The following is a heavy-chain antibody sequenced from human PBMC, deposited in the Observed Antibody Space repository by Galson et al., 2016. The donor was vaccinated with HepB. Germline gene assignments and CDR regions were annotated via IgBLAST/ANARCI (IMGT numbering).Heavy chain of an antibody. CDR3: ARGYTSGVPFW. D-gene: IGHD2-8*01. V-gene: IGHV3-53*01. CDR1: GFLINSNY. CDR2: IYSGGSI. J-gene: IGHJ4*02. Sequence: SLRLSCAASGFLINSNYMSWVRQAPGKGLEWVSIIYSGGSIQYADSVKGRFTVSRDTSKSLTFLQMNSLGAEDTAMYFCARGYTSGVPFWWGQGTPVTVSS.